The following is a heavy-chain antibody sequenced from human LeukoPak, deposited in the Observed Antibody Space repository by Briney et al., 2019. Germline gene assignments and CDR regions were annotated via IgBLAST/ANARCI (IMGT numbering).Heavy chain of an antibody. Sequence: PGGSLRLSCAASGFTFSSYWMSWVRQAPGKGLEWVANIKQDGSEKYYVDSVKGRFTISRDNAKNSLYLQMNSLRAEDTAVYYCARDSRGKMATIYYKYWGQGTLVTVSS. CDR1: GFTFSSYW. V-gene: IGHV3-7*01. J-gene: IGHJ4*02. CDR2: IKQDGSEK. CDR3: ARDSRGKMATIYYKY. D-gene: IGHD5-24*01.